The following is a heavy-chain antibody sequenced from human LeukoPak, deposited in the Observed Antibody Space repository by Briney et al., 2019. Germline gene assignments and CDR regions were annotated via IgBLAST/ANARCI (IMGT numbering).Heavy chain of an antibody. Sequence: PGGSLRLSCAASGFTFSSYGMSWVRQAPGKGLEWVSTISGRDSNTYYADSVTGRFTISRDNSKNTLYLQMNSLRAEDTAVYYCARDCTNGVCYGTDFDYWGQGTLVTVSS. V-gene: IGHV3-23*01. CDR2: ISGRDSNT. D-gene: IGHD2-8*01. CDR1: GFTFSSYG. CDR3: ARDCTNGVCYGTDFDY. J-gene: IGHJ4*02.